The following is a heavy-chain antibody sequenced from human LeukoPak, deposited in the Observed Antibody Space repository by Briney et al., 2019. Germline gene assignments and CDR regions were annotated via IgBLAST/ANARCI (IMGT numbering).Heavy chain of an antibody. Sequence: GASVKVSCKGSGYTFTKYAISWVRQAPGQGLEYMGWIDTNTGNPTYAQGFTGRFVLSLDTSVSTAYLQISSLKAEDSAIYFCANCYDSSGFFAYWGQRTLVTVSS. V-gene: IGHV7-4-1*02. CDR1: GYTFTKYA. CDR2: IDTNTGNP. J-gene: IGHJ4*02. D-gene: IGHD3-22*01. CDR3: ANCYDSSGFFAY.